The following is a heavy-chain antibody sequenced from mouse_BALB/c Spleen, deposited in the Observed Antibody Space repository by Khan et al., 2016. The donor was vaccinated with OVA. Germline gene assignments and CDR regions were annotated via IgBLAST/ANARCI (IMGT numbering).Heavy chain of an antibody. Sequence: VQLKQSGPGLVKPSQSPSLTCTVTGYSITSGYAWNWIRQFPGNKLEWMGYISYSGGTSYNPSLKSRISITRDTSKNQFFLQLNSVTTEDTATYYCARGNYYGYYFDYWGQGTPLTVSS. CDR2: ISYSGGT. D-gene: IGHD1-1*01. CDR3: ARGNYYGYYFDY. V-gene: IGHV3-2*02. CDR1: GYSITSGYA. J-gene: IGHJ2*01.